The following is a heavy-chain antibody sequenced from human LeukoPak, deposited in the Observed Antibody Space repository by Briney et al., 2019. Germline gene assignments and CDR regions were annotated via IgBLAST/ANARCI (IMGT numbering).Heavy chain of an antibody. CDR3: ARGLYKWELQPYYFDY. CDR1: GFTFSNAW. D-gene: IGHD1-26*01. Sequence: GGSLRLSCAASGFTFSNAWMSWVRQAPGKGLEWVSSISSSSDYIYYADSVKGRFTISRDNAKNSLYLQMNSLRAEDTAVYYCARGLYKWELQPYYFDYWGQGTLVTVSS. V-gene: IGHV3-21*01. CDR2: ISSSSDYI. J-gene: IGHJ4*02.